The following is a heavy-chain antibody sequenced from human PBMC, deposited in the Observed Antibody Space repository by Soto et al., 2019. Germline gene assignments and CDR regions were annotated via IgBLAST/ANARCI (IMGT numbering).Heavy chain of an antibody. V-gene: IGHV3-23*01. J-gene: IGHJ4*02. CDR3: AKTWAYYDFWSGYLDY. Sequence: LRLSCAASGFTFSSYAMSWVRQAPGKGLEWVSAISGSGGSTYYADSVKGRFTISRDNSKNTLYLQMNSLRAEDTAVYYCAKTWAYYDFWSGYLDYWGQGTLVTVSS. CDR1: GFTFSSYA. D-gene: IGHD3-3*01. CDR2: ISGSGGST.